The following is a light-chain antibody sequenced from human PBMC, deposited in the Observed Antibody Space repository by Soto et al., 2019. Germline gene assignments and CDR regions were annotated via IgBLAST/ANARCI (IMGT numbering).Light chain of an antibody. CDR3: SSYTDSSTFV. Sequence: QSALTQPASVSGSPGQSITISCTGTSSDVGGYDYVSWYQQLPGKAPKLLIYDVNNRPSGVSNRFSGSKSGNTASLTISGLQAEDGADSCSSYTDSSTFVFGPGTKLTVL. CDR1: SSDVGGYDY. J-gene: IGLJ1*01. CDR2: DVN. V-gene: IGLV2-14*01.